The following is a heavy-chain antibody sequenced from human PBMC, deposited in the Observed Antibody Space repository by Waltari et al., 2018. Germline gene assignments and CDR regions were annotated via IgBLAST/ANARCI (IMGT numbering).Heavy chain of an antibody. CDR3: AKDRHILVVIVSVDTFHI. J-gene: IGHJ3*02. CDR1: GFTFSSYA. V-gene: IGHV3-23*04. D-gene: IGHD2-21*01. Sequence: EVQLVESGGGFVQPGGSLRLSCAASGFTFSSYAMKWVRQPPGKGLEGGSGISGRGNSTHYADSVQGRFTSSRDNSKNTVYLKMNSLRAEDTAIYYCAKDRHILVVIVSVDTFHIWGQGTMVTVSS. CDR2: ISGRGNST.